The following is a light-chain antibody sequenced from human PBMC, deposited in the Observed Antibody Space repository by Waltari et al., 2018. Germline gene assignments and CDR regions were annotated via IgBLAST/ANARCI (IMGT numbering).Light chain of an antibody. CDR1: QSINTW. CDR3: QQYNSYSNT. CDR2: KTS. V-gene: IGKV1-5*03. J-gene: IGKJ2*01. Sequence: DIKMTQFPSTLSASVGDRVTITCRASQSINTWWAWYQQKPGKAPNLLIYKTSTLESGVPSRFTGSGSGTEFTLTIDSLQPDDFATYYCQQYNSYSNTFGQGTKVEIK.